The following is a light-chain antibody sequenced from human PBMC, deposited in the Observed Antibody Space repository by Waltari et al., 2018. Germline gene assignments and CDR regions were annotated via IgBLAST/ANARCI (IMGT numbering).Light chain of an antibody. CDR2: DAS. CDR1: QSVSSY. V-gene: IGKV3-11*01. Sequence: IVMTQPPATLSLSPGERAILSCRASQSVSSYLGWYQQKPGQAPRLLIYDASNRATGIPARFSGSGSGTDFTLTISSLEPEDFAVYYCQQRSNWPHTFGGGTKVEIK. J-gene: IGKJ4*01. CDR3: QQRSNWPHT.